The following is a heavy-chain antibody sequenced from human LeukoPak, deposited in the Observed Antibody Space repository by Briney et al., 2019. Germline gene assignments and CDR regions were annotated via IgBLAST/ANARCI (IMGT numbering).Heavy chain of an antibody. D-gene: IGHD3-16*02. CDR1: GFTLSSYA. Sequence: GGSLRLSCAASGFTLSSYAMSWVRQAPGKGLEWVSAISGSGGSTYYADSVKGRFTISRDNSKNTLYLQMNSLRAEDTAVYYCARESYDYVWGSYRPGEYWGQGTLVTVSS. CDR2: ISGSGGST. CDR3: ARESYDYVWGSYRPGEY. J-gene: IGHJ4*02. V-gene: IGHV3-23*01.